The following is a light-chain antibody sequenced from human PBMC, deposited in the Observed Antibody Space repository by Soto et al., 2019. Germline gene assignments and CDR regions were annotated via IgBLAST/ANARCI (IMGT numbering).Light chain of an antibody. CDR1: SSDVGGYNY. V-gene: IGLV2-14*01. CDR2: EVS. Sequence: QSALTQPASVSGSPGQSITISCTGTSSDVGGYNYVSWYQQHPGKAPKLMFYEVSNRPSGVSNRFSGSKSGNTASLTISGLQAEDEGDYYCSSYTSSSTLVVFGGGTKLTVL. J-gene: IGLJ2*01. CDR3: SSYTSSSTLVV.